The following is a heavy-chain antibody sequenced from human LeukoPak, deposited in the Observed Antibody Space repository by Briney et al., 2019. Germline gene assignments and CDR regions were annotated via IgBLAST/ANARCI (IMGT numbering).Heavy chain of an antibody. Sequence: SETLSLTCTVSGGSISSYYWSWIRQPPGKGLEWIGYIHYSGSTYYNPSLTSRVTISVDTSKNQFSLRLSSVTAADTAVYYCASGYCGGACQLGGVDMWGQGTMVTVSS. J-gene: IGHJ3*02. CDR1: GGSISSYY. D-gene: IGHD2-21*02. CDR2: IHYSGST. V-gene: IGHV4-59*01. CDR3: ASGYCGGACQLGGVDM.